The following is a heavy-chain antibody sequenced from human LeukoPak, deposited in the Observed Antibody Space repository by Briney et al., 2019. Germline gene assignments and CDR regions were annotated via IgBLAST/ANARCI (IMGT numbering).Heavy chain of an antibody. Sequence: GASVKVSCKVSGYTLTELSMHWVRQAPGKGLEWMGGFDPEDGETIYAQKFQGRVTMTEDTSTDTAYMELSSLRSEDTAVYYCATTTPPTSGYIWSPTDYWGQGTLVTVSS. V-gene: IGHV1-24*01. CDR1: GYTLTELS. J-gene: IGHJ4*02. D-gene: IGHD5-12*01. CDR2: FDPEDGET. CDR3: ATTTPPTSGYIWSPTDY.